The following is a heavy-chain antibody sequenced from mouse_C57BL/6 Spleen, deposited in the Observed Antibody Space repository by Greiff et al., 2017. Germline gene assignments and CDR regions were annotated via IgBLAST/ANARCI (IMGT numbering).Heavy chain of an antibody. CDR1: GYTFTDYN. J-gene: IGHJ3*01. Sequence: EVQLQQSGPELVKPGASVKIPCKASGYTFTDYNMDWVKQSHGKSLEWIGDINPNNGGTIYNQKFKGKATLTVDKSSSTAYMELRSLTSEDTAVYYCARDGRTGTGFAYWGQGTLVTVSA. D-gene: IGHD4-1*01. CDR3: ARDGRTGTGFAY. V-gene: IGHV1-18*01. CDR2: INPNNGGT.